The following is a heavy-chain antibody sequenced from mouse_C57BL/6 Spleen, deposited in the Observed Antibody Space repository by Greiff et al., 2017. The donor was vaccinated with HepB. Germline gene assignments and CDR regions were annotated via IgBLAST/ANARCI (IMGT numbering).Heavy chain of an antibody. D-gene: IGHD1-1*01. Sequence: VQLQESGTELVKPGASVKLSCKASGYTFTSYWMHWVKQRPGQGLEWIGNINPSNGGTNYNEKFKSKATLTVDKSSSTAYMQLSSLTSEDSAVYSCARYYYGSSYWYFDVWGTGTTVTVSS. J-gene: IGHJ1*03. CDR1: GYTFTSYW. CDR2: INPSNGGT. V-gene: IGHV1-53*01. CDR3: ARYYYGSSYWYFDV.